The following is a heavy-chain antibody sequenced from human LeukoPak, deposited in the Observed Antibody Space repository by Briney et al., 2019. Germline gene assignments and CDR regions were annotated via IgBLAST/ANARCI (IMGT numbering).Heavy chain of an antibody. CDR1: GGSISSYY. CDR2: IYYSGST. CDR3: ARVMTTVVTLDAFDI. Sequence: SETLSLTCTVSGGSISSYYWSWIRQPPGKGLEWIGYIYYSGSTNYNPSLKSRVTISVDPSKNQFSLKLSSVTAADTAVYYCARVMTTVVTLDAFDIWGQGTMVTVSS. J-gene: IGHJ3*02. D-gene: IGHD4-23*01. V-gene: IGHV4-59*01.